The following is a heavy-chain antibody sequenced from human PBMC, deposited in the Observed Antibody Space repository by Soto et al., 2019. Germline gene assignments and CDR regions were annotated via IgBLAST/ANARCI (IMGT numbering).Heavy chain of an antibody. CDR2: IYQSGTT. CDR1: GDSISSGGHS. CDR3: ARMIGGYRFYFDY. Sequence: PSETLSLTCTVSGDSISSGGHSWSWIRHPPGKGLEWIGYIYQSGTTYYNPSLKSRLTISIDKSKNQFSLNLSSVTAADTAVYFCARMIGGYRFYFDYWGQGALVTVSS. D-gene: IGHD3-16*01. V-gene: IGHV4-30-2*01. J-gene: IGHJ4*02.